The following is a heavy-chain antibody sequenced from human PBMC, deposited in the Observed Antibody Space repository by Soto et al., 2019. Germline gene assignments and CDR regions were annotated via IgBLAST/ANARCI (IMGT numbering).Heavy chain of an antibody. V-gene: IGHV3-23*01. Sequence: PGGSLRLSCAASGFTFSSYAMSWVRQAPGKGLEWVSAISGSGGSTYYADSVKGRFTISRDNSKNTLYLQMNGLRAEDTAVYYCAKDLIERWLAAAFDIWGQGTMVTVSS. CDR2: ISGSGGST. CDR1: GFTFSSYA. CDR3: AKDLIERWLAAAFDI. D-gene: IGHD2-15*01. J-gene: IGHJ3*02.